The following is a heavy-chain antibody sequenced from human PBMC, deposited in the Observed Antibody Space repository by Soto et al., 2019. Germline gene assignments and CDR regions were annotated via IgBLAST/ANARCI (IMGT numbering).Heavy chain of an antibody. CDR1: GFTFSSYD. V-gene: IGHV3-13*01. D-gene: IGHD6-13*01. CDR2: IGVAGDT. Sequence: EVQLVESGGGLVQPGGSLRLSCAASGFTFSSYDMHWVRQVAGKGLEWVSAIGVAGDTYYPDSVKGRFTISRENAKNSLYLQMNSLRAEDTAVYYCASGGWGSSWYEGGSRIDHWGQGTLVTVSS. J-gene: IGHJ4*02. CDR3: ASGGWGSSWYEGGSRIDH.